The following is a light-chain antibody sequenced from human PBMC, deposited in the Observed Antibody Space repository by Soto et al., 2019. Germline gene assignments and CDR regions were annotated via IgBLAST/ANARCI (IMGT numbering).Light chain of an antibody. V-gene: IGKV1-39*01. J-gene: IGKJ2*01. Sequence: DIQMTQSPSSLSASVGDRISITCRASQSIRSFLNWYQQKPGKAPNLLTYAASNLQSGVPSRFSGSGIGTDFTLTISSLQVEDLATYYCQQSYTTPYTFGQGTKLEIK. CDR3: QQSYTTPYT. CDR1: QSIRSF. CDR2: AAS.